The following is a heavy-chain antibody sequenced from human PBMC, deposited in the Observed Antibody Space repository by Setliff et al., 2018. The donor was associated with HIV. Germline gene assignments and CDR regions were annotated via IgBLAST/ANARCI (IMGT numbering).Heavy chain of an antibody. V-gene: IGHV4-59*02. J-gene: IGHJ3*02. D-gene: IGHD3-3*01. CDR2: ASYSGNA. Sequence: SETLSLTCTVSGDSVSRYYWSWIRQSPGKGLEWIGYASYSGNANYNPSLKSRVTISVDTTKNQFSLKLTSMTAADTAIYYCTRDYSTLGRSDDAFDMWGPGTMVTVSS. CDR3: TRDYSTLGRSDDAFDM. CDR1: GDSVSRYY.